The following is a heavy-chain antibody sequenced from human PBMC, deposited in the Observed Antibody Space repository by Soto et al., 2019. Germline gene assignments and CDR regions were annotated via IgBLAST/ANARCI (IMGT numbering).Heavy chain of an antibody. CDR3: ARRASTDFYSMAV. V-gene: IGHV3-64*01. D-gene: IGHD2-2*01. J-gene: IGHJ6*03. CDR2: ISSNGVGT. Sequence: EVQLAESGGGLAQPGGSLRLSCAASGFTLSGYAMDWVRQAPGKGLEYVSGISSNGVGTYYANSVQGRFNISRDNYKKTVYLQMGSLRPEDMAVYYCARRASTDFYSMAVWGKGTTVTVSS. CDR1: GFTLSGYA.